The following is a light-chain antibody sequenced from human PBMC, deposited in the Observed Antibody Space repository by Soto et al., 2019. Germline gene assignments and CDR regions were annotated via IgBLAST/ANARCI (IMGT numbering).Light chain of an antibody. CDR3: QQYGNSPRYS. V-gene: IGKV3-20*01. Sequence: EIVLTQSPGTLSLSLGERATLSCRASQSVSSNYLAWYQQKPGQAPRLLIYATSSRATGIPDRFSGSGSGTDCTLTSSRLEPEDFAVYYCQQYGNSPRYSFGQGTKLEIK. J-gene: IGKJ2*03. CDR1: QSVSSNY. CDR2: ATS.